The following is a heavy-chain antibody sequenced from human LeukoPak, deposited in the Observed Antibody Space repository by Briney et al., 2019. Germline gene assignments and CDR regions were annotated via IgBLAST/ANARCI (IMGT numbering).Heavy chain of an antibody. Sequence: GGSLRLSCAASGFTFSSCAMSWVRQAPGKGLEWVSSISASGGGTYYADSVKGWFAISRDNSKNTLFLQLSSLRADDTAVYHCAKERDGDYVRYTHYWGQGTLVTVSS. CDR2: ISASGGGT. V-gene: IGHV3-23*01. J-gene: IGHJ4*02. D-gene: IGHD4-17*01. CDR1: GFTFSSCA. CDR3: AKERDGDYVRYTHY.